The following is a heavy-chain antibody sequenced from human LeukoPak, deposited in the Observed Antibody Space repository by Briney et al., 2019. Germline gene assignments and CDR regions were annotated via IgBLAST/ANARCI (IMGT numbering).Heavy chain of an antibody. Sequence: RASVKVSCKASGYIFTSYYMYWVRQAPGQGLEWMGIINPSGGSIRYAQKLQGRVTITRNTSISTAYMELSSLRSEDTAVYYCARTMTTVTTNWFDPWGQGTLVTVSS. J-gene: IGHJ5*02. CDR1: GYIFTSYY. CDR2: INPSGGSI. D-gene: IGHD4-17*01. CDR3: ARTMTTVTTNWFDP. V-gene: IGHV1-46*01.